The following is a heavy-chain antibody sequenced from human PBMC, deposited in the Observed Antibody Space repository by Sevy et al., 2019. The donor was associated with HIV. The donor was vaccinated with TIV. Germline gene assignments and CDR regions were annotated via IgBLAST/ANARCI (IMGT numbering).Heavy chain of an antibody. D-gene: IGHD2-2*02. CDR3: AKDDIGVVPAAISDYYYGMDV. V-gene: IGHV1-8*01. J-gene: IGHJ6*02. Sequence: ASVKVSGKASGYTFTSYDINWVRQATGQGLEWMGWMNPNSGNTGYAQKFQGRVTMTRNTSISTAYMELTSLRSEDTAVYYCAKDDIGVVPAAISDYYYGMDVWGQGTTVTVSS. CDR1: GYTFTSYD. CDR2: MNPNSGNT.